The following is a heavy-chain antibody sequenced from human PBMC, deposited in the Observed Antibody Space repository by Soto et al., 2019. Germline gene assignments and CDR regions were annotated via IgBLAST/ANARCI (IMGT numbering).Heavy chain of an antibody. V-gene: IGHV1-69*13. D-gene: IGHD3-10*01. Sequence: SVKVSCQASGGTFSRYAISWVRQAPGQGLEWMGGIIPIFGTANYAQKFQGRVTITADESTSTAFMELSSLRSEDTALYYCARAISVRGDDYYYYGMDVWGQGTTVTVSS. CDR1: GGTFSRYA. J-gene: IGHJ6*02. CDR2: IIPIFGTA. CDR3: ARAISVRGDDYYYYGMDV.